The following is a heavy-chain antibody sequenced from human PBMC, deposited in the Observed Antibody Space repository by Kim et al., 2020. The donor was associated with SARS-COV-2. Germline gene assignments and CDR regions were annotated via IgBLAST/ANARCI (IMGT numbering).Heavy chain of an antibody. J-gene: IGHJ5*02. CDR1: GGSISSYY. D-gene: IGHD3-22*01. V-gene: IGHV4-59*01. CDR2: IYYSGST. Sequence: SETLSLTCTVSGGSISSYYWSWIRQPPGKGLEWIGYIYYSGSTNYNPSLKSRVTISVDTSKNQFSLKLSSVTAADTAVYYCARGADYYDSSGYQINVFDPWGQGTLVTVSS. CDR3: ARGADYYDSSGYQINVFDP.